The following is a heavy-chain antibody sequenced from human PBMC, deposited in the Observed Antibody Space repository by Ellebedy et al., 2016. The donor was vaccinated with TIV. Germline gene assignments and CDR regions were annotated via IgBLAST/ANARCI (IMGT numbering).Heavy chain of an antibody. CDR3: ARTDLRYGMDV. V-gene: IGHV4-38-2*02. CDR2: IYHSGST. Sequence: SETLSLTXTVSGYSIRSCYYWGWIRQPPGKGLDWIGNIYHSGSTYYNPSLRSRVTLSLDRSKNQVSLELSSVTAADTAVYYCARTDLRYGMDVWGQGTTVTVSS. CDR1: GYSIRSCYY. J-gene: IGHJ6*02. D-gene: IGHD3-16*01.